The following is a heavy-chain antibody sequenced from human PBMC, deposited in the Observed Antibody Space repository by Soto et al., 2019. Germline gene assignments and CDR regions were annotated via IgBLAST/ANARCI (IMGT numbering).Heavy chain of an antibody. Sequence: TLSLTCSVSGGSISSVGHYWTWIHQQPGKGLEWIGYIYYSGSTDYNPSLKSRVTISVDRSKNQFSLNLSSVTAADTAIYYCARESGGYDSSTRYGLDVWGQGTTVTVSS. J-gene: IGHJ6*02. CDR3: ARESGGYDSSTRYGLDV. V-gene: IGHV4-31*03. D-gene: IGHD6-25*01. CDR1: GGSISSVGHY. CDR2: IYYSGST.